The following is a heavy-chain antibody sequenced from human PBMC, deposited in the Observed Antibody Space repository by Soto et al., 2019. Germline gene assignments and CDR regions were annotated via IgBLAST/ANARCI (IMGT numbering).Heavy chain of an antibody. CDR3: ARSSEYYDYVWGSYRQNWFDP. CDR2: IYYSGST. Sequence: QVQLQESGPGLVKPSQTLSLTCTVSGGSISSGGYYWSWIRQPPGKGLEWIGYIYYSGSTYYNPSLKSRVTISVDTSKNQFSLKLSSVTAADTAVYYCARSSEYYDYVWGSYRQNWFDPWGQGTLVTVSS. J-gene: IGHJ5*02. D-gene: IGHD3-16*02. CDR1: GGSISSGGYY. V-gene: IGHV4-30-4*01.